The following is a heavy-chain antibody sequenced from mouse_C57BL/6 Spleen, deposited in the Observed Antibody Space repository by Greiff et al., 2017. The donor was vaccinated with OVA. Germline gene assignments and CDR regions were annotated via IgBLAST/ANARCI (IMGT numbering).Heavy chain of an antibody. CDR3: ARQDGNGYYAMDY. CDR2: ISSGSSTI. Sequence: EVNVVESGGGLVKPGGSLKLSCAASGFTFSDYGMHWVRQAPEKGLEWVAYISSGSSTIYYADTVKGRFTISRDNAKNTLFLQMTSLRSEDTAMYYCARQDGNGYYAMDYWGQGTSVTVSS. J-gene: IGHJ4*01. V-gene: IGHV5-17*01. D-gene: IGHD2-1*01. CDR1: GFTFSDYG.